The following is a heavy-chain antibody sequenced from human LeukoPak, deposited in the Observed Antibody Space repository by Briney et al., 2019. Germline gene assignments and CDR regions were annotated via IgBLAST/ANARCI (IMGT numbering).Heavy chain of an antibody. CDR1: GFTVSSNY. CDR2: IYSGGTT. V-gene: IGHV3-66*02. Sequence: GGSLRLSCAASGFTVSSNYMNWVRQAPGKGLEWVSVIYSGGTTYYADSVKGRFTTSRDNSKNTLYLQMNSLRAEDTAVYYCATLLRFLEGVVWGQGTLVTVSS. J-gene: IGHJ4*02. D-gene: IGHD3-3*01. CDR3: ATLLRFLEGVV.